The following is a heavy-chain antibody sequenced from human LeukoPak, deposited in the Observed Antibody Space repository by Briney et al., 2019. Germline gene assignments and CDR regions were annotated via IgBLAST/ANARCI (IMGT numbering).Heavy chain of an antibody. Sequence: GGSLRLSCAASGFIFDDYGMSWVRQAPGKGLEWVSGIYWNGGSTGYADSVKGRFTISRDNAKNSLYLQMNSLRAEDTAVYYCARKIVVVIFSGFYWYFDLWGRGTLVTVSS. CDR3: ARKIVVVIFSGFYWYFDL. J-gene: IGHJ2*01. CDR2: IYWNGGST. D-gene: IGHD3-22*01. CDR1: GFIFDDYG. V-gene: IGHV3-20*04.